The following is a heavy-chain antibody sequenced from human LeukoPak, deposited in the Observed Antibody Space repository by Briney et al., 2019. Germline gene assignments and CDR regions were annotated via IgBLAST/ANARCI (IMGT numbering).Heavy chain of an antibody. CDR3: ARHGCGSTSCYPVDYYYYYMDV. CDR1: GGSFSGYY. CDR2: INHSGST. Sequence: PSETLSLTCAVYGGSFSGYYWSWIRQPPGKGLEWIGEINHSGSTNYNPSLKSRVTISVDTSKNQFSLKLSSVTAADTAVYYCARHGCGSTSCYPVDYYYYYMDVWGKGTTVTISS. V-gene: IGHV4-34*01. J-gene: IGHJ6*03. D-gene: IGHD2-2*01.